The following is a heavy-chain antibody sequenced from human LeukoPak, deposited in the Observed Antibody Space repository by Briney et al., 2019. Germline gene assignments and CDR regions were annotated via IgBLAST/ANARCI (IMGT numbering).Heavy chain of an antibody. D-gene: IGHD5-24*01. CDR3: ARQRDGADY. CDR2: IDPIDSYT. J-gene: IGHJ4*02. V-gene: IGHV5-10-1*01. Sequence: GESLKISCKGSGYTFTSYWINWVRQMPGKGLEWMGRIDPIDSYTNYSPSFQGHVTISADRSISTAYLQWSSLKASDTAMYYCARQRDGADYWGQGILVTVSS. CDR1: GYTFTSYW.